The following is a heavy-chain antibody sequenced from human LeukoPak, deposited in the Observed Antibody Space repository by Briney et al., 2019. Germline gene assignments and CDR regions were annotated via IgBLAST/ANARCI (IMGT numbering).Heavy chain of an antibody. CDR2: ISWNSGSI. D-gene: IGHD3-22*01. Sequence: GGSLRLSCAASGFTFDDYAMHWVRHAPGKGLEWVSGISWNSGSIGYADSVKGRFTISRDNAKNSLYLQMNSLGAEDTALYYCAKDIGYYDSSGLEDWGQGTLVTVSS. CDR3: AKDIGYYDSSGLED. V-gene: IGHV3-9*01. J-gene: IGHJ4*02. CDR1: GFTFDDYA.